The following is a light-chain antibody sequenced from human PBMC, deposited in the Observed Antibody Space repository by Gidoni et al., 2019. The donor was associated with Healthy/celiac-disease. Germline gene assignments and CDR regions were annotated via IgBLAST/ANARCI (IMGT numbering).Light chain of an antibody. V-gene: IGKV1-39*01. CDR1: KSLSSY. CDR2: AAS. Sequence: DIQMTQSPSSLSASVGDRVTITCRASKSLSSYLNWYQQRPGKAPKLLIYAASSLQSGVPSRFSGSGSGTDFTLTISSLQPEDFATYYCQHSYSTPRTFGQGTKVEIK. CDR3: QHSYSTPRT. J-gene: IGKJ1*01.